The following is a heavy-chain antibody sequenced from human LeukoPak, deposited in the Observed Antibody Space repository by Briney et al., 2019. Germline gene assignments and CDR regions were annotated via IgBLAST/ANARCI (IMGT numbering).Heavy chain of an antibody. J-gene: IGHJ5*02. CDR3: ARDRMDTAMVEGGNWFDP. CDR2: IIPIFGTA. V-gene: IGHV1-69*13. CDR1: GGTFSSYA. Sequence: ASVKVSCKASGGTFSSYAIGWVRQAPGQGLEWMGGIIPIFGTANYAQKFQGRVTITADESTSTAYMELSSLRSEDTAVYYCARDRMDTAMVEGGNWFDPWGQGTLVTVSS. D-gene: IGHD5-18*01.